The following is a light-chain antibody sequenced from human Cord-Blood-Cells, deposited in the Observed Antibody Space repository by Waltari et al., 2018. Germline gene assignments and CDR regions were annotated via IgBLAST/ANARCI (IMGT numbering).Light chain of an antibody. Sequence: QPLLTQSSSASASLGSSVKLTSPLSSGQSSSILAWNQQQPGKAPRYLMKLEGSGSYNKGSGVPDRFSGSSSWADRYLSISNLQFEDEADYYCETWDSNTHVFGTGTKVTVL. V-gene: IGLV4-60*02. CDR3: ETWDSNTHV. CDR1: SGQSSSI. CDR2: LEGSGSY. J-gene: IGLJ1*01.